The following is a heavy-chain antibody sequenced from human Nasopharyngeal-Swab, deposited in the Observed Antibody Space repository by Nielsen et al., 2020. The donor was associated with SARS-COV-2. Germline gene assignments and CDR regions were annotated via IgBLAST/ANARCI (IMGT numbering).Heavy chain of an antibody. CDR1: GSIFSYYA. CDR2: IRVSGDTT. Sequence: ESLITSWTSSGSIFSYYAMTWVRQAAGKGLEWGSSIRVSGDTTYYADSVKGRFNISRDSSKNTLYLQMNSLRAEDTAVYYCAKVKSGTSYDAFDIWGQGTMVTVSS. J-gene: IGHJ3*02. CDR3: AKVKSGTSYDAFDI. D-gene: IGHD1-26*01. V-gene: IGHV3-23*01.